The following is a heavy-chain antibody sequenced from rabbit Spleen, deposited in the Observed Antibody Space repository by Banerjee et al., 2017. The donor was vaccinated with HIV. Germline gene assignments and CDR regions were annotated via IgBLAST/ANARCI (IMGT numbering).Heavy chain of an antibody. D-gene: IGHD8-1*01. V-gene: IGHV1S40*01. J-gene: IGHJ6*01. CDR3: ARDAGTSFSTYGMDL. CDR2: IYAGSSGST. Sequence: QSLEESGGDLVKPGASLTLTCTASGFTLSSNYYMCWVRQAPGKGLEWIACIYAGSSGSTYSASWAKGRFTISKTSSTTVTLQMTNLTAADTATYFCARDAGTSFSTYGMDLWGPGTLVTVS. CDR1: GFTLSSNYY.